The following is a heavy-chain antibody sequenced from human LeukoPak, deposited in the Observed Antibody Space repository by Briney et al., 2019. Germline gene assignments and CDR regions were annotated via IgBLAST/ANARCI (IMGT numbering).Heavy chain of an antibody. D-gene: IGHD6-6*01. J-gene: IGHJ6*03. CDR2: IKQDGSEK. Sequence: GGSLRLSCAASGFTFSSYWMSWVRQAPGKGLEWVANIKQDGSEKYYVDSVKGRFTISRDNAKNSLYLQMNSLRAEDTAVYYCASSIAARPDYMDVWGKGTTVTVSS. V-gene: IGHV3-7*01. CDR3: ASSIAARPDYMDV. CDR1: GFTFSSYW.